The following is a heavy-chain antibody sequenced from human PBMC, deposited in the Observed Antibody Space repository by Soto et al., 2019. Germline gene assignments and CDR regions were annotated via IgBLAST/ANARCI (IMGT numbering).Heavy chain of an antibody. V-gene: IGHV3-33*01. CDR1: GFSFSSYG. CDR2: IWYDGTNR. J-gene: IGHJ4*02. D-gene: IGHD3-10*01. Sequence: QVQLVESGGGVVQPGRSLRLSCSASGFSFSSYGMYWVRQAPGRGLEWVAVIWYDGTNRHYADSVKGRFTISRDNSEDRLYLQMNSLRVEDTAVYYCERDINYYGSGSSAIDYWGQGTLVTVSS. CDR3: ERDINYYGSGSSAIDY.